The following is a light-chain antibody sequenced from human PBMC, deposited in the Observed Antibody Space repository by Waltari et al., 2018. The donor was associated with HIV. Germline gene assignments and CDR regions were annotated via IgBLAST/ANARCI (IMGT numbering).Light chain of an antibody. CDR3: TSYTSSSTWV. V-gene: IGLV2-14*01. CDR1: RSHVGAYNY. J-gene: IGLJ3*02. Sequence: QSALPQPASVSGSPGQSIPIPCPGTRSHVGAYNYVSWYQQHPDKAPKLIVYEVNNRPSGISNRFSGSKSGNTASLTISGLQADDEADYYCTSYTSSSTWVFGGGTKVTVL. CDR2: EVN.